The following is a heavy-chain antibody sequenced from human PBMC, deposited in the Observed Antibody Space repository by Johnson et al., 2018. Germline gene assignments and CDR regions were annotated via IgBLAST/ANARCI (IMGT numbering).Heavy chain of an antibody. CDR2: ISSNGGST. D-gene: IGHD2-15*01. Sequence: VQLVQSGGGLVQPGGSLRLSCAASGFTFSSYAMHWVRQAPGKGLVYVSAISSNGGSTYYANSVKGRFTISRDNSKNTLYLQMGSLRAEDMAVYYCARGDIHYYYYMDVWGKGTTVTVSS. CDR3: ARGDIHYYYYMDV. V-gene: IGHV3-64*01. J-gene: IGHJ6*03. CDR1: GFTFSSYA.